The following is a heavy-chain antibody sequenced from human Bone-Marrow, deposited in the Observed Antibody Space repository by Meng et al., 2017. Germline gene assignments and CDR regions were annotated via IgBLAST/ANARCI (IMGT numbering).Heavy chain of an antibody. V-gene: IGHV4-30-4*01. Sequence: QVQLQEPGPGLVKPSQTLSLTCTVSGGSIDSVDYYWYWIRQPPGKGLEWIGHIYYSGSTYYNPSLKSRVTISIDTSKNQFSLKLSSVTAADTAVFYCARAFSGPLDSWGRGTLVTVSS. D-gene: IGHD3-10*01. CDR2: IYYSGST. CDR1: GGSIDSVDYY. CDR3: ARAFSGPLDS. J-gene: IGHJ4*02.